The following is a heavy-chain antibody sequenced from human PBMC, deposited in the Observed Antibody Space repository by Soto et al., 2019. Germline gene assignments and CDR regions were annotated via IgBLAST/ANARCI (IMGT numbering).Heavy chain of an antibody. CDR2: VNNDWSSI. J-gene: IGHJ4*02. V-gene: IGHV3-74*01. CDR3: VRHCCGVPFAN. D-gene: IGHD2-21*01. CDR1: GFSFRDYW. Sequence: EVHLVESGGGLVQPGGSLRLSCAASGFSFRDYWMHWVRQVPGKGLVWVSRVNNDWSSINYADSVKGRFTISRDNAENMLYLQMNGLTVEDTAVYYCVRHCCGVPFANWGQGTLVTVSS.